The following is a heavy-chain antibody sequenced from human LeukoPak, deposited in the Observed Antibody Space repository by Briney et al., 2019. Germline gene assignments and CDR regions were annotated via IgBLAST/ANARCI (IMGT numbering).Heavy chain of an antibody. J-gene: IGHJ4*02. CDR3: ARGAEIAVAGFFDY. CDR1: GGTFGSYA. V-gene: IGHV1-69*13. CDR2: IIPIFGTA. D-gene: IGHD6-19*01. Sequence: ASVKVSCKASGGTFGSYAISWVRQAPGQGLEWMGGIIPIFGTANYAQKFQGRVTITADESTSTAYMELSSLRSEDTAVYYCARGAEIAVAGFFDYWGQGTLVTVSS.